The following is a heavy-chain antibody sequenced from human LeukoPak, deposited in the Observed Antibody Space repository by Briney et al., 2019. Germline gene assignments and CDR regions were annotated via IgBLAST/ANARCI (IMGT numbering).Heavy chain of an antibody. D-gene: IGHD6-6*01. J-gene: IGHJ6*02. CDR2: ISGSGGST. CDR3: ARDRDSSSDGMDV. Sequence: GGSLRLSCAASGFTFSSYAMSWVRQAPGKGLEWVSAISGSGGSTYYADSVKGRFTISRDNSKNTLYLQMNSLRAEDTAVYYCARDRDSSSDGMDVWGQGTTVTVSS. V-gene: IGHV3-23*01. CDR1: GFTFSSYA.